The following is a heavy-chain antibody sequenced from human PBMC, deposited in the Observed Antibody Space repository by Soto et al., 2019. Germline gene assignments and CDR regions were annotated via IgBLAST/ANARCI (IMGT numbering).Heavy chain of an antibody. CDR3: ARISVIPAASGFDS. Sequence: QVQLQESGPGLVKPSGTLSLTCAVSSGSITGYNWWSWVRQSPGKGLEWIGEIYHNGNTNYNPSLKSRVAISVDKPSNQFSLTVNSVSAADTAVYYCARISVIPAASGFDSWGQGILVPVSS. CDR1: SGSITGYNW. V-gene: IGHV4-4*02. D-gene: IGHD2-2*01. J-gene: IGHJ4*02. CDR2: IYHNGNT.